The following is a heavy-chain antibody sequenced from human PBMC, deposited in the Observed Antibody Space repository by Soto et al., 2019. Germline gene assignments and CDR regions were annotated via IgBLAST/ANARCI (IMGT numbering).Heavy chain of an antibody. CDR2: IKQDGSEK. CDR1: GFTFSSYW. Sequence: GGSLRLSCAASGFTFSSYWMSWVRQAPGKGLEWVANIKQDGSEKYYVDSVKGRFTISRDNAKNPLYLQMNSLRAEDTAVYYCATDSSGYYYYYYGMDVWGQGTTVTVSS. D-gene: IGHD3-22*01. V-gene: IGHV3-7*03. J-gene: IGHJ6*02. CDR3: ATDSSGYYYYYYGMDV.